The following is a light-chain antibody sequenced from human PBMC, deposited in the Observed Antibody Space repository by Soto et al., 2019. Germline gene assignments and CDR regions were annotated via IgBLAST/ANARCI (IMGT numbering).Light chain of an antibody. CDR3: QQFDDLPRT. CDR2: LAS. J-gene: IGKJ4*01. Sequence: DIQMTQSPSSLSASVGDRVTITCQASQDIKNYLSWYQQKPGKAPKLLMYLASTLETGVPSRFSGGGSGTHFTFTISNLQPEDIATYYCQQFDDLPRTFGGGTKVDIK. CDR1: QDIKNY. V-gene: IGKV1-33*01.